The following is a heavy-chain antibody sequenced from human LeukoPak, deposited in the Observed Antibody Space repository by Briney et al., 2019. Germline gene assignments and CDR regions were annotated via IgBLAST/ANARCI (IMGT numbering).Heavy chain of an antibody. D-gene: IGHD2-2*01. CDR3: ARVAVVPAAPTFDY. J-gene: IGHJ4*02. V-gene: IGHV4-34*01. CDR2: INHSGST. CDR1: GGSFSGYY. Sequence: SDTLSLTCAVYGGSFSGYYWSWTRQPPGKGREWVGEINHSGSTNYNPSLKSPLTISVDTSKNQFSLRLSSVPAADTAVYDCARVAVVPAAPTFDYWGQGTLVTVSS.